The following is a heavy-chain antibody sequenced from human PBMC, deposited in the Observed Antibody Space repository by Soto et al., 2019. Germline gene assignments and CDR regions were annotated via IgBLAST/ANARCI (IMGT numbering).Heavy chain of an antibody. D-gene: IGHD3-3*01. CDR3: VRGHECRDY. Sequence: PGGSLRLSCAASGFTFSSYAMNWVRQAPGKGLEWVAFITEDSSNRYYADSVKGRFTISRDNAKNSLYLQMNSLIAEYAAVYYCVRGHECRDYWGQGPLVTVSS. CDR1: GFTFSSYA. J-gene: IGHJ4*02. V-gene: IGHV3-30*04. CDR2: ITEDSSNR.